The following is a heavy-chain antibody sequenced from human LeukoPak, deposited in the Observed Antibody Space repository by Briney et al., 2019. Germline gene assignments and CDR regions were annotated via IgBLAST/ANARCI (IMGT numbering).Heavy chain of an antibody. CDR3: ARGPVVTPLDY. D-gene: IGHD4-23*01. CDR2: IYYDGST. J-gene: IGHJ4*02. V-gene: IGHV4-59*08. Sequence: SETLSLTCTVSGGSISSYYWSWIRQSPGKGLEWIGYIYYDGSTNYNPSLRGRVTISVDTPKNQFSLKLTSVTAADTAVYFCARGPVVTPLDYWGQGTLVTVSS. CDR1: GGSISSYY.